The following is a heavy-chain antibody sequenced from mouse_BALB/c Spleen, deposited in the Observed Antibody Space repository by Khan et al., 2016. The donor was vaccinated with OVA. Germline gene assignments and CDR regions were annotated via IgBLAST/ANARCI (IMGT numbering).Heavy chain of an antibody. CDR2: IDPENGNT. J-gene: IGHJ3*01. V-gene: IGHV14-1*02. CDR1: GFNIKDYY. CDR3: AREGYSPWFAY. Sequence: VQLQQPGAELERPGALVKLSCKTSGFNIKDYYMHWVKQRPAQGLEWIGWIDPENGNTIYDPKFQGKASLTADTSSNTAYLQLSSLTSEDTVVYYCAREGYSPWFAYWGQGTLVAVSA. D-gene: IGHD2-3*01.